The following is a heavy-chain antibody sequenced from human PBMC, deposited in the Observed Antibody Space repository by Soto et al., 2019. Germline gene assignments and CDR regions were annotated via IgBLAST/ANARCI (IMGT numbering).Heavy chain of an antibody. CDR2: INSDGSST. Sequence: EVQLVESGGGLVQPGGSLRLSCAASGFTFSNFWMHWVRQAPGKGRVWVSRINSDGSSTGYADSVKGRFTISIDNAKNTLYLQMSSLRAEDTAVYYCARDIVGATPVSLGGQYGMDVWGQGTTVTVSS. CDR1: GFTFSNFW. CDR3: ARDIVGATPVSLGGQYGMDV. D-gene: IGHD1-26*01. V-gene: IGHV3-74*01. J-gene: IGHJ6*02.